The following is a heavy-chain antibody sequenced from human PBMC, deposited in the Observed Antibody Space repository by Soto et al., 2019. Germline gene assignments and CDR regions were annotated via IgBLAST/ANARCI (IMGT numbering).Heavy chain of an antibody. CDR3: ARDFAGYSSSWYLGY. V-gene: IGHV1-18*01. D-gene: IGHD6-13*01. Sequence: GAPVKVSCKASGYTFTSYGISWVRQAPGQGLEWMGWISAYNGNTNYAQKLQGRVTMTTDTSTSTAYMELRSLRSDDTAVYYCARDFAGYSSSWYLGYWGQGTLVTVSS. J-gene: IGHJ4*02. CDR2: ISAYNGNT. CDR1: GYTFTSYG.